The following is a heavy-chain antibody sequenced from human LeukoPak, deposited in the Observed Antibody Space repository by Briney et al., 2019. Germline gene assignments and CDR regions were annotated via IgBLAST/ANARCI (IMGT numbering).Heavy chain of an antibody. CDR3: ARGGLIAVALPDY. CDR2: ISGSSGST. Sequence: GGSLRLSCAASGFTFSSYAMSWVRQAPGKGLEWVSAISGSSGSTYYADSVKGRFTISRDNSKNTLYLQMNSLRAEDTAVYYCARGGLIAVALPDYWGQGTLVTVSS. V-gene: IGHV3-23*01. D-gene: IGHD6-19*01. J-gene: IGHJ4*02. CDR1: GFTFSSYA.